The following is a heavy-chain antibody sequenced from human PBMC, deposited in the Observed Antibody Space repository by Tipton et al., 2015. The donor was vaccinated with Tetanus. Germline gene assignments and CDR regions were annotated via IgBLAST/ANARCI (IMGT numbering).Heavy chain of an antibody. CDR1: GDSISSYY. J-gene: IGHJ3*02. Sequence: LRLSCTVSGDSISSYYWSWIRQPAGKGLEWIGRIYTSGSTNYNPSLKSRVTMSVDTSKNQFSLKLSSVTAADTAVYYCARAPLIYYDSSGYPASDAFDIWGQGTMVTVSS. V-gene: IGHV4-4*07. CDR2: IYTSGST. D-gene: IGHD3-22*01. CDR3: ARAPLIYYDSSGYPASDAFDI.